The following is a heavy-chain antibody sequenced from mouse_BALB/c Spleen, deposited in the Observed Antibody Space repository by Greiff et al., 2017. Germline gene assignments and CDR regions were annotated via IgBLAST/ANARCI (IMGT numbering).Heavy chain of an antibody. Sequence: EVQLVESGGGLVKPGGSLKLSCAASGFTFSSYAMSWVRQTPEKRLEWVATISSGGSYTYYPDSVKGRFTISRDNAKNTLYLQMSSLRSEDTAMYYCAVRGYGNYYAMDYWGQGTSVTVSS. D-gene: IGHD2-10*02. CDR1: GFTFSSYA. J-gene: IGHJ4*01. CDR2: ISSGGSYT. V-gene: IGHV5-9-3*01. CDR3: AVRGYGNYYAMDY.